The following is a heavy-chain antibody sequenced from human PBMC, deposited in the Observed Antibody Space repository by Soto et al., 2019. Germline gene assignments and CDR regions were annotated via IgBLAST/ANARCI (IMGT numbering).Heavy chain of an antibody. D-gene: IGHD3-9*01. CDR1: GFTFSSYS. Sequence: TGGSLRLSCAASGFTFSSYSMNWVRQAPGKGLEWVSSISSSSSYIYYADSVKGRFTISRDNAKNSLYLQMNSLRAEDTAVYYCARGPRITILNRALTEYFQHWGQGTLVTVSS. CDR2: ISSSSSYI. J-gene: IGHJ1*01. CDR3: ARGPRITILNRALTEYFQH. V-gene: IGHV3-21*01.